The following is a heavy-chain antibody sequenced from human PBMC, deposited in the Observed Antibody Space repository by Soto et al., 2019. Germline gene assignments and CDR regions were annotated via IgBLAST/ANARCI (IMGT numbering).Heavy chain of an antibody. V-gene: IGHV3-23*01. CDR2: IGVSGGTT. CDR1: GVSFSTFE. CDR3: VKGGWLDD. D-gene: IGHD6-19*01. J-gene: IGHJ4*02. Sequence: PWVSLRLSCGASGVSFSTFEMSWVRQSPGKGLEWVSFIGVSGGTTHYTDSVKGRFTSSRDNSDNSLYLQMNGLRVEDTAIYYCVKGGWLDDWGQGTLVTVSS.